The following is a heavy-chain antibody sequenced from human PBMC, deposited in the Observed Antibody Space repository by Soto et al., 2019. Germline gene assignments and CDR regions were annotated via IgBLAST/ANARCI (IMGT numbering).Heavy chain of an antibody. CDR2: ISGSGGST. CDR1: GFTFSSYA. CDR3: AKDELLWFGEKNYYFDY. V-gene: IGHV3-23*01. J-gene: IGHJ4*02. Sequence: EVQLLESGGGLVQPGGSLRLSCAASGFTFSSYAMSWVRQAPGKGLEWVSAISGSGGSTYYADSVKGRFTISRDNSKNTLYLQMNSLRAEDTAVYYCAKDELLWFGEKNYYFDYWGQGTLVTVSS. D-gene: IGHD3-10*01.